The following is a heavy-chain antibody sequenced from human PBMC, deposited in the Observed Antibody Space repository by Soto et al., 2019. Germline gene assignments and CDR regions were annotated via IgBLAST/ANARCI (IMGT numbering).Heavy chain of an antibody. CDR2: ISFTGGTI. J-gene: IGHJ4*02. CDR1: GFTFSSYN. CDR3: ARVEGGASVARFDY. Sequence: GGSLRLSCAASGFTFSSYNMNWVRQAPGKGLEWLSYISFTGGTIYYADSVKGRFTISRDSAQNSLFLQMNSLRDDDTAVYYCARVEGGASVARFDYWGQGTLVNVAS. V-gene: IGHV3-48*02. D-gene: IGHD6-19*01.